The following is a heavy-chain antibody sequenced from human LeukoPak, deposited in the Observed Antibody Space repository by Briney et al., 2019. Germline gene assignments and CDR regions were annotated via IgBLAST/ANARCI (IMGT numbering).Heavy chain of an antibody. V-gene: IGHV3-48*03. J-gene: IGHJ6*03. D-gene: IGHD3-9*01. CDR2: ISSSGTTI. Sequence: PGGSLGLSCAASGFTFSSYEMNWVRQAPGQGLEWVSCISSSGTTIYNADSVKGRFTISRDNAKNSLFLQMNSLRAEDTAVYYCARDGVLRYFDYYYYMDVWGKGTTVTISS. CDR1: GFTFSSYE. CDR3: ARDGVLRYFDYYYYMDV.